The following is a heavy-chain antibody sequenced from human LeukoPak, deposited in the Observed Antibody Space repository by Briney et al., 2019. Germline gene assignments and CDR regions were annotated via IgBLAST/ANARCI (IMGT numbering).Heavy chain of an antibody. D-gene: IGHD1-1*01. CDR1: GFTFSDYD. Sequence: GGSLRLSCAASGFTFSDYDMHWVRQATGKGLEWVSAIGTAGDTYYTGSVKVRFTISRENAKNSLYLQMNSLRAGDTAVYYCARVAKERVGGVYYFDYWGQGTLVTASS. V-gene: IGHV3-13*01. CDR2: IGTAGDT. CDR3: ARVAKERVGGVYYFDY. J-gene: IGHJ4*02.